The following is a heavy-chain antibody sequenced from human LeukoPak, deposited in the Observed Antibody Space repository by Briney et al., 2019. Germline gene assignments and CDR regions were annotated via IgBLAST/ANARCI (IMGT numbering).Heavy chain of an antibody. CDR2: IYYSGRT. D-gene: IGHD3-3*01. Sequence: PSETLSLTCTVSGGSISSYDWSWIRQPPGKGLEWIGYIYYSGRTTYNPSLKSRVTISVDTSKNQFSLKLSSVTAADTAVYYCARHVEYYDFWSGYYTGWYFDLWGRGTLVTVSS. J-gene: IGHJ2*01. V-gene: IGHV4-59*08. CDR3: ARHVEYYDFWSGYYTGWYFDL. CDR1: GGSISSYD.